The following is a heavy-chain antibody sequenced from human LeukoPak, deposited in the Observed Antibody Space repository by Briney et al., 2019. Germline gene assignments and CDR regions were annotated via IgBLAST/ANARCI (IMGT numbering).Heavy chain of an antibody. CDR3: ARGRWDDSSGYYVS. D-gene: IGHD3-22*01. Sequence: SVKVSCKASGGTFSSYAISWVRQAPGQGLEWMGGITPIFGTANYTQKFQGRVTITADESTSTAYMELSSLRSEDTAVYYCARGRWDDSSGYYVSWGQGTLVTVSS. J-gene: IGHJ4*02. V-gene: IGHV1-69*01. CDR1: GGTFSSYA. CDR2: ITPIFGTA.